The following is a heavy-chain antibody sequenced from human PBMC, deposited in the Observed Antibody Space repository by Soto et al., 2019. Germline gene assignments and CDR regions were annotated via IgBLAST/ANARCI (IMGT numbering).Heavy chain of an antibody. J-gene: IGHJ5*02. CDR3: ARGGGYYDFWSGYTNWFDP. D-gene: IGHD3-3*01. Sequence: QVQLQESGPGLVKPSGTLSLTCAVSGGSISSSNWWSWVRQPPGKGLEWIGEIYHSGSTNYNPSLKSRVTISVDKSKNQFSLKLSSVTAADTAVYYCARGGGYYDFWSGYTNWFDPWGQGTLVTVSS. CDR1: GGSISSSNW. V-gene: IGHV4-4*02. CDR2: IYHSGST.